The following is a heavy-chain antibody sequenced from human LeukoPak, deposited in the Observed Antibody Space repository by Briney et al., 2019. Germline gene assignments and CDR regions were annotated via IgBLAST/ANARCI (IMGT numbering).Heavy chain of an antibody. CDR2: ISGTGGGT. D-gene: IGHD5-18*01. Sequence: PGGSLRLSCAASGFTFRRYAMSWVRQAPGKGLEWVSGISGTGGGTYYADSVKGRFTISRDNSKNTLYLQMNSLRAEDTAVYYCARVGPGYTYVYGAPYYFDSWGQGTLVTVSS. V-gene: IGHV3-23*01. CDR3: ARVGPGYTYVYGAPYYFDS. CDR1: GFTFRRYA. J-gene: IGHJ4*02.